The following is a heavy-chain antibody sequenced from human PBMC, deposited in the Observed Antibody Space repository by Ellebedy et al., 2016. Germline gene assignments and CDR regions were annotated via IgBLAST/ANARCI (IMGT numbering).Heavy chain of an antibody. CDR1: GYTLTELS. CDR2: FDPEDGET. CDR3: ARGGDKGSDFWSGYYTG. D-gene: IGHD3-3*01. V-gene: IGHV1-24*01. Sequence: ASVKVSXXVSGYTLTELSMHWVRQAPGKGLEWMGGFDPEDGETIYAQKFQGRVTMTEDTSTDTAYMELSSLRSEDTAVYYCARGGDKGSDFWSGYYTGWGQGTLVTVSS. J-gene: IGHJ4*02.